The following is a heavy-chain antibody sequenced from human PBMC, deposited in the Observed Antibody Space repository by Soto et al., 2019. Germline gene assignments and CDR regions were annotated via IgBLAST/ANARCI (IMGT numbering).Heavy chain of an antibody. J-gene: IGHJ5*02. Sequence: EVQLLESGGGLVQPGGSLRLSCAASGFTFSSYGMSWVRQAPGKGLEWVSSISGGGGSTYYADSVKGRFTISRDNSKNTLYLQVSSLRAEDTAVYYCANRNDYGSGSYFPFDPCGQGTLVTVSS. CDR1: GFTFSSYG. D-gene: IGHD3-10*01. CDR3: ANRNDYGSGSYFPFDP. CDR2: ISGGGGST. V-gene: IGHV3-23*01.